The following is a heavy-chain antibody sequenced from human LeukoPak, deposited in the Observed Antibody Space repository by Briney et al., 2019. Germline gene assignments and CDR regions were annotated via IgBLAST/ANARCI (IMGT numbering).Heavy chain of an antibody. Sequence: SETLSLTCTVSGGSISSYYGSWIRQPPGKGLEWIGYIYYSVNTNYNPSLKSRVTISVDTSKNQFSLKLSSVTAADTAVYYCARGWLRSFDYWGQGTLVTVSS. D-gene: IGHD5-12*01. V-gene: IGHV4-59*01. CDR2: IYYSVNT. CDR3: ARGWLRSFDY. CDR1: GGSISSYY. J-gene: IGHJ4*02.